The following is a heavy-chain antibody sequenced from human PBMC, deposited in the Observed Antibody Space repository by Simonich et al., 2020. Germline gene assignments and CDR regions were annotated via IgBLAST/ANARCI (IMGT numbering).Heavy chain of an antibody. J-gene: IGHJ4*02. CDR1: GGSISSYY. V-gene: IGHV4-59*08. CDR3: ARHDRWLQFYFDY. Sequence: QVQLQESGPGLVKPSETLSLTCTVSGGSISSYYWRWIRQPPVKGLEWIGYIYYSGRTTYNPSLKSRVTISVDTSKNQFSLKLSSVTAADTDVYYCARHDRWLQFYFDYWGQGTLVTVSS. D-gene: IGHD5-12*01. CDR2: IYYSGRT.